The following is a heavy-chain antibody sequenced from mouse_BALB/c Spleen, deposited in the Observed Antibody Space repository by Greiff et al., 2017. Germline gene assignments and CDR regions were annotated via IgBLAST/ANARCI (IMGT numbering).Heavy chain of an antibody. CDR3: TRRDRYGFDY. CDR1: GYTFTSYW. J-gene: IGHJ2*01. CDR2: IYPSDSYT. V-gene: IGHV1-69*02. Sequence: VQLQQPGAELVRPGASVKLSCKASGYTFTSYWINWVKQRPGQGLEWIGNIYPSDSYTNYNQKFKDKATLTVDKSSSTAYMQLSSPTSEDSAVYYCTRRDRYGFDYWGQGTTLTVSS. D-gene: IGHD2-14*01.